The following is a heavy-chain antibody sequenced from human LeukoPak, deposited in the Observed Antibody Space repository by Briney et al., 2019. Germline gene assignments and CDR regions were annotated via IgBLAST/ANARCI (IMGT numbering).Heavy chain of an antibody. D-gene: IGHD2/OR15-2a*01. Sequence: GGSLRLSCAASGFTFSRYGMHWVRQAPGKGLEWVAAIWYDGSITYYADSVMGRFTISKDNSRNMLYLQMNSLRAEDTAVYYCAKADEMNMDYWGQGTLVTVSS. CDR3: AKADEMNMDY. CDR2: IWYDGSIT. V-gene: IGHV3-33*06. J-gene: IGHJ4*02. CDR1: GFTFSRYG.